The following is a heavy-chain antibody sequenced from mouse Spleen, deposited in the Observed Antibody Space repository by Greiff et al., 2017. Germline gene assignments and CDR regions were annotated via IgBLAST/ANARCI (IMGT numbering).Heavy chain of an antibody. V-gene: IGHV1-85*01. CDR1: GYTFTSYD. D-gene: IGHD4-1*02. J-gene: IGHJ2*01. CDR2: IYPRDGST. Sequence: QVQLKESGPELVKPGASVKLSCKASGYTFTSYDINWVKQRPGQGLEWIGWIYPRDGSTKYNEKFKGKATLTVDTSSSTAYMELHSLTSEDSAVYFCASTGFDYWGQGTTLTVSS. CDR3: ASTGFDY.